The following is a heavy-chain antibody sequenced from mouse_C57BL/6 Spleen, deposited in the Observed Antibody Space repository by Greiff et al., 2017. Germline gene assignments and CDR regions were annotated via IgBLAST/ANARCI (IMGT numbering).Heavy chain of an antibody. V-gene: IGHV1-26*01. CDR2: INPNNGGT. CDR1: GYTFTDYY. J-gene: IGHJ4*01. CDR3: ARRELGYAMDY. Sequence: VQLQQSGPELVKPGASVKISCKASGYTFTDYYMNWVKQSHGNSLEWIGDINPNNGGTSYNQKFKGKATLTVDKSSSTAYMELRSLTSEDSAVYYCARRELGYAMDYWGQGTSVTVSS.